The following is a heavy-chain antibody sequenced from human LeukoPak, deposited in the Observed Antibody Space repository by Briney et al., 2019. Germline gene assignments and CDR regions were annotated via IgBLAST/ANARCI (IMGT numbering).Heavy chain of an antibody. J-gene: IGHJ4*02. V-gene: IGHV1-18*01. CDR3: ARVESSGSYKAY. CDR1: GGTFSSYA. D-gene: IGHD1-26*01. Sequence: GASVKVSCKASGGTFSSYAISWVRQAPGQGLEWMGWISAYNGNTNYAQKLQGRVTMTTDISTSTAYMELRSLRSDDTAVYYCARVESSGSYKAYWGQGTLVTVSS. CDR2: ISAYNGNT.